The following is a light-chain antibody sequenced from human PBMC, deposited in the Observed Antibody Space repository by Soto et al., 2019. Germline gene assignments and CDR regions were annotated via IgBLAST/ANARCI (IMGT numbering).Light chain of an antibody. CDR3: HQYNNWHPWT. J-gene: IGKJ1*01. V-gene: IGKV3-15*01. CDR2: GAS. Sequence: ILMTQSPATLSVSPGERATLSCRASQGIGSTLAWYQQRPGQAPSLLIYGASTRANGIPARFSGSGSGTEFTLTISSLQSEDYAFYYCHQYNNWHPWTFGQGTKVDIK. CDR1: QGIGST.